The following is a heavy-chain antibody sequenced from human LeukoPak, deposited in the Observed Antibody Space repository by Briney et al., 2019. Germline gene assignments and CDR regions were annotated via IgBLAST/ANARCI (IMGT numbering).Heavy chain of an antibody. D-gene: IGHD3-9*01. CDR2: IYTSGST. CDR1: GGSISSYY. J-gene: IGHJ3*02. Sequence: SETLSLTCTVSGGSISSYYWSWIRQPAGKGLEWIGRIYTSGSTNYNPSLKSRVYMSVDTSKKQFSLKLSSVTAADTAVYYCARDYRSYFDWLFDAFDIWGQGTMVTVSS. CDR3: ARDYRSYFDWLFDAFDI. V-gene: IGHV4-4*07.